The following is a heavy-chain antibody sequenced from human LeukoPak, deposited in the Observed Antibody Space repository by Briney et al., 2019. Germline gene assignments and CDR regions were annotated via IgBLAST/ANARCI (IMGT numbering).Heavy chain of an antibody. V-gene: IGHV4-31*02. CDR2: IYYSGST. D-gene: IGHD6-19*01. CDR3: ASCIAVAGPPEYFQH. J-gene: IGHJ1*01. CDR1: GFTFSDYY. Sequence: LRLSCAASGFTFSDYYMIWIRQAPGKGLEWIGYIYYSGSTYYNPSLKSRVTISVDTSKNQFSLKLSSVTAADTAVYYCASCIAVAGPPEYFQHWGQGTLVTVSS.